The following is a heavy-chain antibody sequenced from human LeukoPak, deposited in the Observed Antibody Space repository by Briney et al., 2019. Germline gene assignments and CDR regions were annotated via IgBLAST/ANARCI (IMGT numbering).Heavy chain of an antibody. CDR1: GGTFSSYA. D-gene: IGHD2-2*01. J-gene: IGHJ4*02. Sequence: SVTVSCKASGGTFSSYAISWVRQAPGHGLEWMGGIIPIFGTANYAQKFQGRVTITADESTSTAYMELSSLRSEDTAVYYCARVGVEGASCYDYWGQGTLVTVPS. V-gene: IGHV1-69*13. CDR2: IIPIFGTA. CDR3: ARVGVEGASCYDY.